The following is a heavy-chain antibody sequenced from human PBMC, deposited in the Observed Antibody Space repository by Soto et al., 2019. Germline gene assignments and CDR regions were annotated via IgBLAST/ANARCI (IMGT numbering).Heavy chain of an antibody. V-gene: IGHV3-23*01. CDR3: AKGDSDYYFDS. D-gene: IGHD4-4*01. CDR1: GFTFSTYV. CDR2: ISASGSNG. Sequence: PGGSLRLSCAASGFTFSTYVMAWVRQAPGRGLEWASGISASGSNGFYTDSVKGRFIISRDNSKNTLYLQMNSLRVDDTALYFCAKGDSDYYFDSLGQGTLVTVSS. J-gene: IGHJ4*02.